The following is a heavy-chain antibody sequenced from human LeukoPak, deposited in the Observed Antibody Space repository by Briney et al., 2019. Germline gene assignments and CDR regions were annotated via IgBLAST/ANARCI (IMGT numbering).Heavy chain of an antibody. CDR3: ARGYSSGWFYFDY. V-gene: IGHV3-33*08. CDR1: GFTVSSYG. D-gene: IGHD6-19*01. CDR2: IWYDGSNK. J-gene: IGHJ4*02. Sequence: TGGSLRLSCAASGFTVSSYGMHWVRQAPGKGLEWVAVIWYDGSNKYYADSVKGRFTISRDNSRNTLYLQMNSLRAEDTAVYYCARGYSSGWFYFDYWGQGTLVTVSS.